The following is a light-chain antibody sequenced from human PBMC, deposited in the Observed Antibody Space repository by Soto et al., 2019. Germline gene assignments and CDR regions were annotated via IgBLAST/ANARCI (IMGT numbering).Light chain of an antibody. CDR1: QSINSD. J-gene: IGKJ1*01. Sequence: EIVMTQSPATLSVSPGETTRLSCRASQSINSDVAWYQQKVGQTPRLLIHGASTRATGIAARFSGSGSGTEFTLTIHSLQPEDFATYYCQQSFTTPWMFGQGTKVDIK. CDR3: QQSFTTPWM. CDR2: GAS. V-gene: IGKV3D-15*01.